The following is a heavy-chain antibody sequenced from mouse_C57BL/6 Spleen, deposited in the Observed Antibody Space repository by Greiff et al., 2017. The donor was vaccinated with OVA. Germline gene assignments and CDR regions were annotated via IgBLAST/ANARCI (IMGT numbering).Heavy chain of an antibody. CDR2: IYPGSGST. CDR1: GYTFTSYW. V-gene: IGHV1-55*01. D-gene: IGHD1-1*01. Sequence: QVQLQQPGAELVKPGASVNMSCKASGYTFTSYWITWVKQRPGQGLEWIGDIYPGSGSTNYNEKFKSKATLTVDTSSSTAYMQLSSLTSEDSAVYYCAREVTTGVAPFDYWGQGTTLTVSS. J-gene: IGHJ2*01. CDR3: AREVTTGVAPFDY.